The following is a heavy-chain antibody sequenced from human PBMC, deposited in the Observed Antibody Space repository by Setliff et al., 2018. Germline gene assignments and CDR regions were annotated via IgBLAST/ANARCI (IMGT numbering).Heavy chain of an antibody. D-gene: IGHD6-19*01. V-gene: IGHV3-30*04. Sequence: AGGSLRLSCVVSGFTFSSYAMHWVRQAPGKGLEWVAVIWHDGGEKYYADSVKGRFTISRDNSKNTLYLQMNSLSAEDTAVYYCARTCSGSTCHAGLDYWGQGIPVTVSS. CDR2: IWHDGGEK. J-gene: IGHJ4*02. CDR3: ARTCSGSTCHAGLDY. CDR1: GFTFSSYA.